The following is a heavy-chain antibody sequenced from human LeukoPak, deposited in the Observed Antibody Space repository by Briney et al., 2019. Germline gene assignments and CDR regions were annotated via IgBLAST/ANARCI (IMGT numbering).Heavy chain of an antibody. CDR3: ARSGQHLFDF. J-gene: IGHJ4*02. D-gene: IGHD6-13*01. Sequence: GGSLRLSCAASGFTFSSSEMNWVRQAPGKGLEWVSYISSSGGTISHADSVKGRFTISRDNAKNSLYLQMNSLRAEDTAIYYCARSGQHLFDFWGQGTLVTVSS. V-gene: IGHV3-48*03. CDR1: GFTFSSSE. CDR2: ISSSGGTI.